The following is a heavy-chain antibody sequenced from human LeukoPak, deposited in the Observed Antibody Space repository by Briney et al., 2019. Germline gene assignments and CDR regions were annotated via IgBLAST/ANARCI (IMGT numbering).Heavy chain of an antibody. CDR3: ARGGMSYFDY. CDR1: GGSISSYY. Sequence: PSETLSLTCTVSGGSISSYYWSWIRQPPGKGLEWIGYIYYSGSTNYNPSPKSRVTISVDTSKNQFSLKLSSVTAADTAVYYCARGGMSYFDYWGQGTLVTVSS. CDR2: IYYSGST. J-gene: IGHJ4*02. V-gene: IGHV4-59*01.